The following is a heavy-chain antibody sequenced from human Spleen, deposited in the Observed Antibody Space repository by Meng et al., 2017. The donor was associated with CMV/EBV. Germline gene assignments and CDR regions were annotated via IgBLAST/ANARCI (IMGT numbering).Heavy chain of an antibody. J-gene: IGHJ4*02. CDR1: GFTFSNYD. D-gene: IGHD2-2*01. V-gene: IGHV3-23*01. CDR3: ARDQGVVVVPAAMIDY. CDR2: ISDDGDRT. Sequence: GGSLRLSCAASGFTFSNYDISWVRQAPGKGLEWVSGISDDGDRTNYADSVKGRFTVSRDNSKNTLYLQMNSLRAEDTAVYYCARDQGVVVVPAAMIDYWGQGTLVTVSS.